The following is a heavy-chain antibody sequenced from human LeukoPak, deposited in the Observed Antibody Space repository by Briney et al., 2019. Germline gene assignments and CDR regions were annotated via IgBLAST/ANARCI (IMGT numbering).Heavy chain of an antibody. CDR3: ARGGGSGSYSAFDY. CDR1: GFIFSSYS. V-gene: IGHV3-21*04. J-gene: IGHJ4*02. D-gene: IGHD3-10*01. Sequence: GGSLRLSCAASGFIFSSYSLNWVRQAPGKGLEWVSSISSSSSYIYYADSVKGRFTISRDNAKNSLYLQMNSLRAEDTALYHCARGGGSGSYSAFDYWGQGTLVTVSS. CDR2: ISSSSSYI.